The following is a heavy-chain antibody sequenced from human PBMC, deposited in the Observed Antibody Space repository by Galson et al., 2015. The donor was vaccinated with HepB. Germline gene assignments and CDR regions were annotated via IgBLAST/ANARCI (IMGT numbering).Heavy chain of an antibody. CDR1: EFTFSSYW. CDR3: ARGVPYDILTGYSFDY. J-gene: IGHJ4*02. CDR2: IKQDGSEK. Sequence: SLRLSCAASEFTFSSYWMSWVRQAPGKGLEWVANIKQDGSEKYYVDSVKGRFTISRDNAKNSLYLQMNSLRAEDTAVYYCARGVPYDILTGYSFDYWGQGTLVTVSS. V-gene: IGHV3-7*01. D-gene: IGHD3-9*01.